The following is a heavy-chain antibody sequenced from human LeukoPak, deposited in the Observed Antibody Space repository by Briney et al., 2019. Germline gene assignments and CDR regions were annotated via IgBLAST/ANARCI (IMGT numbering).Heavy chain of an antibody. D-gene: IGHD6-6*01. V-gene: IGHV1-24*01. J-gene: IGHJ6*02. CDR1: GYTLTELS. CDR2: FDPEDGET. Sequence: ASVKVSCKVSGYTLTELSMHWVRQAPGKGLEWMGGFDPEDGETIYAQKFQGRVTMTEDTSTDTAYMELSSLRSEDTAGYYCATPRSIAAPRGYYYYGMDVWGQGTTVTVSS. CDR3: ATPRSIAAPRGYYYYGMDV.